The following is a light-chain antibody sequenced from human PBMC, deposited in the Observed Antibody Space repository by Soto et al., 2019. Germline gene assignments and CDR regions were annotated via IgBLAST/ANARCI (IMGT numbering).Light chain of an antibody. CDR1: QSISSY. CDR2: EAS. V-gene: IGKV1-39*01. J-gene: IGKJ3*01. CDR3: QQSYGSPPFT. Sequence: DIQMTQSPSPLSASVGDRVYITCRTSQSISSYLNWYQAKPGKAPKLLIYEASTLESGVPSRFSGSGSGTDFTLTICSLQPEDSAPYYCQQSYGSPPFTFGPGTRVDI.